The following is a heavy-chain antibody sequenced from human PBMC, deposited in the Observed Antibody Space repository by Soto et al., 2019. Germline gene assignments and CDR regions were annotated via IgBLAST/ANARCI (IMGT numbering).Heavy chain of an antibody. Sequence: GESLKISCKGSGYSFTSYWISWVRQMPGKGLEWMGRIDPSDSYTNYSPSFRGHVTISADKSISTAYLQWSSLKASDTAMYYCARYIQLAHNQYNWFDPWGQGTLVTVSS. CDR3: ARYIQLAHNQYNWFDP. CDR1: GYSFTSYW. D-gene: IGHD2-2*01. J-gene: IGHJ5*02. V-gene: IGHV5-10-1*01. CDR2: IDPSDSYT.